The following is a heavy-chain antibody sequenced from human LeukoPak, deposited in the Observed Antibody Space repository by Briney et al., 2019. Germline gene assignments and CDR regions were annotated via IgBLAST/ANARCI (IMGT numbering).Heavy chain of an antibody. J-gene: IGHJ4*02. CDR3: ARSVAGTTYYFDY. CDR2: IIPIFGTA. D-gene: IGHD6-19*01. Sequence: ASVKVSCKASGGTLSSYAISWVRQAPGQGLEWMGGIIPIFGTANYAQKFQGRVTITTDESTSTANMELSSLRSEDTAVYYCARSVAGTTYYFDYWGLGTLVTVSS. V-gene: IGHV1-69*05. CDR1: GGTLSSYA.